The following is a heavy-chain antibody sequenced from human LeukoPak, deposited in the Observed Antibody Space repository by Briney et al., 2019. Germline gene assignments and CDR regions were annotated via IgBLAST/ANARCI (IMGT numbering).Heavy chain of an antibody. CDR3: AKDREVDSSGYPDAFDI. D-gene: IGHD3-22*01. CDR1: GFTFSSYA. CDR2: ISGSGGST. V-gene: IGHV3-23*01. J-gene: IGHJ3*02. Sequence: GGSLRLSCAASGFTFSSYAMSWVRQAPGKGLEWVSAISGSGGSTYYADSVKGRFTISRDNSKNTLYLQMNSLRAEDTAVYYCAKDREVDSSGYPDAFDIWGQGTMVTVSS.